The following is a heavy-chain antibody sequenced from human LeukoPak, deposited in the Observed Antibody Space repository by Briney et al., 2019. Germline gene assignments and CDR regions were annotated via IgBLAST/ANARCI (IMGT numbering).Heavy chain of an antibody. CDR1: GFTFSRYW. J-gene: IGHJ4*02. CDR3: ARVDNSSGWYVDY. CDR2: IKEDGSEK. Sequence: GGSLRLSCAASGFTFSRYWMSWVRQAPGKGLEWVANIKEDGSEKYYVDSVKGRFTISRDNAKNSLYLQMNSLRAEDTAVYYCARVDNSSGWYVDYWGQGTLVTVSS. V-gene: IGHV3-7*01. D-gene: IGHD6-19*01.